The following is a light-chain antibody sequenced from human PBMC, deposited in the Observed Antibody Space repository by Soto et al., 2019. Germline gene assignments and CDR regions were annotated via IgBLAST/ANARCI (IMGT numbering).Light chain of an antibody. CDR2: DVT. CDR3: SSYSTTATLNVI. Sequence: QSALTQPASVSGSPGQSITISCTGGSTDVGAYNFASWYQQYSGKAPKLIIYDVTNRPSGISHRFSGSKSGNTASLTISGLQAEDEADYYCSSYSTTATLNVIXGGGTKVTVL. J-gene: IGLJ2*01. CDR1: STDVGAYNF. V-gene: IGLV2-14*03.